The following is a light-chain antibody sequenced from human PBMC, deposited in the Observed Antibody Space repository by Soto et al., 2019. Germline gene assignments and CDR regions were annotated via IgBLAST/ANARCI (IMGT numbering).Light chain of an antibody. CDR1: QIISSY. CDR2: AAS. CDR3: QQSYSTPWT. J-gene: IGKJ1*01. V-gene: IGKV1-39*01. Sequence: DIQMTQSPSSPSASVVDRVTISCRASQIISSYLNWYQQKPGKAPKLLIYAASSLQSGVPSRFSGSGSGTDFTLTISSLQPEDFATYYCQQSYSTPWTCGQGTKGDIK.